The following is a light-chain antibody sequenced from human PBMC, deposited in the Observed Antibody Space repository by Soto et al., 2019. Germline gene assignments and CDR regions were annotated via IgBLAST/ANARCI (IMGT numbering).Light chain of an antibody. J-gene: IGKJ4*01. CDR3: QQYGSSPLT. V-gene: IGKV3-20*01. Sequence: EIVLTQSPGTLSLSPGERATLSCRASHSVSSSYLAWYQQKPGQTPRLLIYGASSRATGIPERFSGSGSGTDFTLTISRLEPEDFAVYYCQQYGSSPLTFGGGTKVEIK. CDR2: GAS. CDR1: HSVSSSY.